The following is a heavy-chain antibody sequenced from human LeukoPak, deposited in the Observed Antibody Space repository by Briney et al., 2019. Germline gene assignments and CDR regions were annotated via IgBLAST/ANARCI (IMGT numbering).Heavy chain of an antibody. D-gene: IGHD6-13*01. J-gene: IGHJ4*02. CDR3: ARDAGSWSISPLDY. CDR2: ISAYNGNT. CDR1: GYTFTSYG. Sequence: ASVKVSCKASGYTFTSYGVSWVRQAPGQGLEWMGWISAYNGNTNYAQNLQARVTMTTDTSTSTAYMELRSLRSDDTAMYYCARDAGSWSISPLDYWGQGTLVTVSS. V-gene: IGHV1-18*01.